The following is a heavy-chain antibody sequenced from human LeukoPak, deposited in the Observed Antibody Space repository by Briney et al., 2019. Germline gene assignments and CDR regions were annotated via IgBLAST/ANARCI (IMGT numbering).Heavy chain of an antibody. D-gene: IGHD3-3*01. J-gene: IGHJ4*02. CDR3: TRAPGGFLEWLSDY. V-gene: IGHV3-15*01. CDR1: GFTFSNAW. CDR2: IRSKTDGGTT. Sequence: GGSLRLSCAASGFTFSNAWVNWVRQAPGKGLEWVGRIRSKTDGGTTDYAAPVKGRFTISRDDSKNTLYLQMNSLKTEDTAVYYCTRAPGGFLEWLSDYWGQGTLVTVSS.